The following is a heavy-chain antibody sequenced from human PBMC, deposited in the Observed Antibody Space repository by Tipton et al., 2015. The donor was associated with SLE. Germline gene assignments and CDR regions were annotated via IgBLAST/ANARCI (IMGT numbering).Heavy chain of an antibody. CDR1: GYSFPNYW. CDR3: ARSSFGSASGFDI. D-gene: IGHD3-10*01. V-gene: IGHV5-51*01. Sequence: VQLVQSGAEVKKPGESLKISCEGSGYSFPNYWIAWVRQMPGKGLEWMGIIYPRDSDTRYSPSFQGQVTISVDKSISTAYLQWSSLKASDTAMYYCARSSFGSASGFDIWGQGTMVTVSS. CDR2: IYPRDSDT. J-gene: IGHJ3*02.